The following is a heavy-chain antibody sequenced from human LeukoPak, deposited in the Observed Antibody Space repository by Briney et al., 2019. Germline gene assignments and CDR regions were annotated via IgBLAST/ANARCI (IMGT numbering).Heavy chain of an antibody. J-gene: IGHJ3*02. CDR2: IYYSGST. Sequence: SETLSLTCTVSGGSISSGDSYWSWIRQPPGKGLEWIGYIYYSGSTYYNPSLKSRVTISVDTSKNQFSLKLSSVTAADTAVYYCARDGLPTWELLGSDDAFDIWAKGQWSPSLQ. CDR1: GGSISSGDSY. CDR3: ARDGLPTWELLGSDDAFDI. V-gene: IGHV4-30-4*01. D-gene: IGHD1-26*01.